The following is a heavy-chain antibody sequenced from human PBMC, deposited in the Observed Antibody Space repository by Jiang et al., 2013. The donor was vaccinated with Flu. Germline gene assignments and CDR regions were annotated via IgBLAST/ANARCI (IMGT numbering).Heavy chain of an antibody. Sequence: TLSLTCTVSGGSITSSSYYWGWIRQPPGKGLEWIGTIYYSGSTYYNPSLKSRVTMSIDTSKNQFSLKLSSVTAADTAVYYCARQLGAPPDGSGSPLDYWGQGTLVTVSS. D-gene: IGHD3-10*01. CDR2: IYYSGST. J-gene: IGHJ4*02. V-gene: IGHV4-39*01. CDR1: GGSITSSSYY. CDR3: ARQLGAPPDGSGSPLDY.